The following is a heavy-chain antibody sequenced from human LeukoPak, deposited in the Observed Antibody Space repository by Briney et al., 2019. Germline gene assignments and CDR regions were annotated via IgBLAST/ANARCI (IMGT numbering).Heavy chain of an antibody. V-gene: IGHV3-33*01. Sequence: GRSLRLSCAASGFTFSSYGMHWVRQAPGKGLEWVAVKWYDGSNKYYADSVKGRFTISRDNSKNTLYLQMNSLRAEDTAVYYCARGGKLTGYSGGLGFNYWGQGTLVTVSS. CDR3: ARGGKLTGYSGGLGFNY. D-gene: IGHD6-19*01. CDR2: KWYDGSNK. J-gene: IGHJ4*02. CDR1: GFTFSSYG.